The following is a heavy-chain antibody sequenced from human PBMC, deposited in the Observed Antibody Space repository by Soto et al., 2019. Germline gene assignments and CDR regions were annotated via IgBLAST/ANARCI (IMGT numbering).Heavy chain of an antibody. D-gene: IGHD2-8*01. J-gene: IGHJ6*02. CDR1: GYNFANYW. CDR3: ARPTNRGKYYYGMDV. Sequence: GESLKISCKGSGYNFANYWIGWVRQMPGKGLEWMGIIYPGNSDTRYSPSFQGQVTISADKSISTAYLQWSSLKAPDTAMYYCARPTNRGKYYYGMDVWGQGTTVTVSS. CDR2: IYPGNSDT. V-gene: IGHV5-51*01.